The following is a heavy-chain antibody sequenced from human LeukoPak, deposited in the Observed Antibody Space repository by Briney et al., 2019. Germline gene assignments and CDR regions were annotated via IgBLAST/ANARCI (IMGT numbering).Heavy chain of an antibody. CDR1: GFTFSSYA. D-gene: IGHD6-19*01. CDR3: AREPYSSGWYFSYYFDY. Sequence: PGGSLRLSCAASGFTFSSYAMHWVRQAPGKGLEWVAVISYDGSNKYYADSVKGRFTISRDNSKNTLYLQMNSLRAEDTAVYHCAREPYSSGWYFSYYFDYWGQGTLVTVSS. J-gene: IGHJ4*02. CDR2: ISYDGSNK. V-gene: IGHV3-30-3*01.